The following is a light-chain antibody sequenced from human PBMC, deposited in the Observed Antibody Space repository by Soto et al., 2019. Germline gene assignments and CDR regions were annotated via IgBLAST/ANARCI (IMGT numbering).Light chain of an antibody. J-gene: IGKJ4*01. CDR3: QQYNSYSPVT. V-gene: IGKV1-5*03. CDR1: QSVSNW. CDR2: KAS. Sequence: DIQMTQSPSTLSASVGDRVTITCRASQSVSNWLAWYQQKPGKAPKLLIYKASSLESGVPLRFSGSGSGTEFTLTISCLQPDDFATYYCQQYNSYSPVTFGGGTKVEIK.